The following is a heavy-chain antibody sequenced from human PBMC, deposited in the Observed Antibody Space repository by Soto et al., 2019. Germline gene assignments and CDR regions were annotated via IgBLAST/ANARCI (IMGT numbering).Heavy chain of an antibody. J-gene: IGHJ6*02. CDR2: IYHSGST. CDR3: ARLAYSSSSGMDV. Sequence: WVTLSLTCTVSGGSISSSSYYWGWIRQPPGKRLKWIGSIYHSGSTYYNPSLKSRVTISVDTSKNQFSLKLSSVTAADTAVYYCARLAYSSSSGMDVWGQGTTVTVSS. D-gene: IGHD6-13*01. CDR1: GGSISSSSYY. V-gene: IGHV4-39*01.